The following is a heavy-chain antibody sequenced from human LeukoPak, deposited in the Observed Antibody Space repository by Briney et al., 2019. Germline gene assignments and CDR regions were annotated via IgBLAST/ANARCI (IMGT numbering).Heavy chain of an antibody. CDR1: GGSISSSSYY. CDR2: IYYSGST. V-gene: IGHV4-39*01. Sequence: TPSETLSLTCTVSGGSISSSSYYWGWLRQPPGKGLEWIGSIYYSGSTYYNPSLKSRVTISVDTSKNQFSLKLSSVTAADMAVYYCARPDSSGYYFFVYWGQGTLVTVSS. D-gene: IGHD3-22*01. CDR3: ARPDSSGYYFFVY. J-gene: IGHJ4*02.